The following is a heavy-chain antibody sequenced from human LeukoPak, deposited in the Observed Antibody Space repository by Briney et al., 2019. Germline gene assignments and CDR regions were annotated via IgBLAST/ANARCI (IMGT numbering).Heavy chain of an antibody. CDR1: GYTFTSCG. CDR2: ISAYNGNT. CDR3: ARAGSGWPGGPETAFDI. D-gene: IGHD6-19*01. Sequence: ASVKVSCKASGYTFTSCGISWGRHAPGQGLEWMGWISAYNGNTNYAQKLQGRVTMTTDTSTSTASMELMSLRSDDPAVYSCARAGSGWPGGPETAFDIWGQGTMVTASS. J-gene: IGHJ3*02. V-gene: IGHV1-18*01.